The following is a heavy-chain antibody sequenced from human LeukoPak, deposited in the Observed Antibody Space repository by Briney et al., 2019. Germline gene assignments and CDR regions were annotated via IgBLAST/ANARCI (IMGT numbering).Heavy chain of an antibody. CDR3: AKEHFAGYSSGWLGDY. D-gene: IGHD6-19*01. V-gene: IGHV3-33*06. CDR2: IWYDGSNK. J-gene: IGHJ4*02. Sequence: PGGSLRLSCAASGFTFSSYGMHWVRQAPGKGLEWVAVIWYDGSNKYYADSVKGRFTISRDNSKNTLYLQMNSLRAEDTAVYYCAKEHFAGYSSGWLGDYWGQGTLVTVSS. CDR1: GFTFSSYG.